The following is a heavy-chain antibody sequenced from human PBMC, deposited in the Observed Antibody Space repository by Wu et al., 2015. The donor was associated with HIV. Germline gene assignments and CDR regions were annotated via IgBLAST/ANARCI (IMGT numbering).Heavy chain of an antibody. Sequence: QVQLVQSGAEVKKPGASVKVSCKASGYTFTGYYMHWVRQAPGQGLEWMGWINPNSGGTNYAQKFQGRVTITADEFTNTAYMELSSLRSEDTAMYYCARGNSLVGNDYWGQGTLVTVSS. J-gene: IGHJ4*02. D-gene: IGHD2-15*01. CDR1: GYTFTGYY. CDR2: INPNSGGT. CDR3: ARGNSLVGNDY. V-gene: IGHV1-2*02.